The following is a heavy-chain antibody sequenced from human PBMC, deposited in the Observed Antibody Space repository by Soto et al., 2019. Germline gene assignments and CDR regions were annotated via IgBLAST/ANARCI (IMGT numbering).Heavy chain of an antibody. CDR3: ARGSSWSIVVVTNPSTNAEYFQH. Sequence: SETLSLTCTVSGGSISSYYWSWIRQPPGKGLEWIGYIYYSGSTNYNPSLKSRVTISVDTSKNQFSLKLSSVTAADTAVYYCARGSSWSIVVVTNPSTNAEYFQHCGQVNLVTVSS. V-gene: IGHV4-59*12. J-gene: IGHJ1*01. CDR1: GGSISSYY. CDR2: IYYSGST. D-gene: IGHD2-21*02.